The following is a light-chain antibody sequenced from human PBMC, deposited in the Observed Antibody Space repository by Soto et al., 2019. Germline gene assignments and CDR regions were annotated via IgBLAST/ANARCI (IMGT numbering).Light chain of an antibody. CDR3: LQHHSYPLS. J-gene: IGKJ5*01. Sequence: DKQMKNSPSVMTAYVGDRVTITCRASQDISNYLAWFQQRPGRVPKRLIYAVASLLSGVPSRFSGSGSGTEFHLTICSLQPEYFATYYCLQHHSYPLSSAQGTRLEIK. CDR1: QDISNY. CDR2: AVA. V-gene: IGKV1-17*03.